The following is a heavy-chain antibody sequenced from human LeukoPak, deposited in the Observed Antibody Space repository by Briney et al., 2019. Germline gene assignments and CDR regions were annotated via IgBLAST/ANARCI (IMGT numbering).Heavy chain of an antibody. CDR2: IYYSGST. CDR3: ARGRDYYDSSGYEFSYFDY. V-gene: IGHV4-31*03. D-gene: IGHD3-22*01. CDR1: GGSISSGGYY. J-gene: IGHJ4*02. Sequence: SQTLSLTCTVSGGSISSGGYYWSWIRQHPGKGLEWIGYIYYSGSTYYNPSLKSRVTISVDTSKNQFSLKLSSVTAADTAVYYCARGRDYYDSSGYEFSYFDYWGQGTLVTVSS.